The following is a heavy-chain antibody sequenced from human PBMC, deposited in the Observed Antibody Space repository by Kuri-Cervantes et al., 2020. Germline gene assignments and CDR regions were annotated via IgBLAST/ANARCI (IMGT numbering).Heavy chain of an antibody. CDR2: TYYRSKWYN. CDR1: GDSVSSNSAA. V-gene: IGHV6-1*01. Sequence: SQTLSLTCAISGDSVSSNSAAWNWIRQSPSRGLEWLGRTYYRSKWYNDYAVSVKSPITINPDTSKNQFSLKLSSVTAADTAVYYCARGRGQQLVRRPNWFDPWGQGTLVTVSS. D-gene: IGHD6-13*01. J-gene: IGHJ5*02. CDR3: ARGRGQQLVRRPNWFDP.